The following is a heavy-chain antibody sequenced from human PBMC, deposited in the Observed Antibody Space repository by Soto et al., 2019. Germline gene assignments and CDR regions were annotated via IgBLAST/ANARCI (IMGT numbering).Heavy chain of an antibody. CDR2: IGGGGSNI. Sequence: GGSLRLSCAASGFTFSEYAMTWVRQAPGKGLEWVSVIGGGGSNIYYADSVEGRFTVSRDNSKNTLYLQMNSLRAEDTAVYYCAKDRHGYCTNGVCSYFDYWGQGTLVTVSS. D-gene: IGHD2-8*01. CDR1: GFTFSEYA. V-gene: IGHV3-23*01. CDR3: AKDRHGYCTNGVCSYFDY. J-gene: IGHJ4*02.